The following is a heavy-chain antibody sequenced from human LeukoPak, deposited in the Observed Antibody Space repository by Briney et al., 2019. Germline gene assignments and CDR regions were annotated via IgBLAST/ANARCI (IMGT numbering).Heavy chain of an antibody. Sequence: PSETLSLTCTVSGGSISSYYWSWIRQPPGKGLEWIGYIYYSGSTNYNPSLKSRVTISVDTSKNQFSLKLSSVTAADTAVYYCARGLFEEEAANYITRDVWGQGTTVTVSS. CDR1: GGSISSYY. D-gene: IGHD1-7*01. CDR3: ARGLFEEEAANYITRDV. V-gene: IGHV4-59*01. CDR2: IYYSGST. J-gene: IGHJ6*02.